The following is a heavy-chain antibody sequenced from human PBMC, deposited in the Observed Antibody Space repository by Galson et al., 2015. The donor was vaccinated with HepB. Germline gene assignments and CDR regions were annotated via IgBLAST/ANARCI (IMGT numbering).Heavy chain of an antibody. CDR1: GFTFSNAW. V-gene: IGHV3-15*07. CDR2: IKSKTDGGTA. CDR3: TTELLSAMIVI. Sequence: SLRLSCAAAGFTFSNAWMNWVRQAPGKGLEWVGRIKSKTDGGTADYAAPVKGRFTMSRDDSKNTLYLQMNSLKTEDTAVYYCTTELLSAMIVIWGQGTMVTVSS. D-gene: IGHD3-22*01. J-gene: IGHJ3*02.